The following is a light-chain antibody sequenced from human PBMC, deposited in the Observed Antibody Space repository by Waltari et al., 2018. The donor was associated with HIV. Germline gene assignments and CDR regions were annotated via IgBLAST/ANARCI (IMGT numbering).Light chain of an antibody. CDR2: DAS. J-gene: IGKJ1*01. Sequence: EILITQSPATLSVSPGQRAPVSCWASQSISSNFGWYQQRPRQAPMLIVYDASNRVAGLPARFSASGFATEFTLTISRLQYEDVAFYYCQQYNDWRSWTFGQGTKVEMK. V-gene: IGKV3-15*01. CDR3: QQYNDWRSWT. CDR1: QSISSN.